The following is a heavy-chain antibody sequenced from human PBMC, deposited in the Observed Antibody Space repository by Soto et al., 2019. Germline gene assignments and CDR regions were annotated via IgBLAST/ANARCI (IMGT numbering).Heavy chain of an antibody. CDR1: GFTFSSYG. J-gene: IGHJ5*02. V-gene: IGHV3-33*01. D-gene: IGHD6-25*01. CDR3: ARGEGYSRGLSPGNWFDP. CDR2: IWYDGSNK. Sequence: GGSLRLSCAASGFTFSSYGMHWVRQAPGKGLEWVAVIWYDGSNKYYADSVKGRFTISRDNSKNTLYLQMNSLRAEDTAVYYCARGEGYSRGLSPGNWFDPWGQGTLVTVSS.